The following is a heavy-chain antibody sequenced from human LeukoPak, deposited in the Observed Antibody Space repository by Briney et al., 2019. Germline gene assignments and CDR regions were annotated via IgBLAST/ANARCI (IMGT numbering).Heavy chain of an antibody. CDR1: GGSISSSNW. Sequence: SETLSLTCAVSGGSISSSNWWSWVRQPPGKGLEWIGEIYHSGSTNYNPSLKSRVTISVDKSKNQFSLKLSSVTAADTAVYYCVRVPSESGSAYYFDYWGQGTLVTVSS. CDR2: IYHSGST. V-gene: IGHV4-4*02. J-gene: IGHJ4*02. D-gene: IGHD1-26*01. CDR3: VRVPSESGSAYYFDY.